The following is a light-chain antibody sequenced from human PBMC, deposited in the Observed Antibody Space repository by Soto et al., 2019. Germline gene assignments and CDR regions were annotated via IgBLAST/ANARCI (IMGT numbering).Light chain of an antibody. V-gene: IGKV1-13*02. CDR1: QDIRDH. CDR2: AES. J-gene: IGKJ5*01. CDR3: QQFRSFQIT. Sequence: AIQVTQSPSSLSASVGARVTVTGRASQDIRDHLGWYQQKTGQAPRLLLDAESNLQSGVQSRFSASGSGTDFTLTISSLQPEELATYDCQQFRSFQITVGQGTRLEIK.